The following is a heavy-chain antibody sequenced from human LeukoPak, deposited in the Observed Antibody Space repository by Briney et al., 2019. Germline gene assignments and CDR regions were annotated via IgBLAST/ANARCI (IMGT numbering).Heavy chain of an antibody. CDR1: GGTFSSYA. D-gene: IGHD3-10*01. V-gene: IGHV1-69*13. CDR3: ARVNYGNLDAFDI. J-gene: IGHJ3*02. CDR2: IIPIFGTA. Sequence: ASVKVSCKASGGTFSSYAISWVRQAPGQGLEWMGGIIPIFGTANYAQKFQGRVTITADESTSTAYMELSSLRSEDTAVYYCARVNYGNLDAFDIWGQGTMVTVSS.